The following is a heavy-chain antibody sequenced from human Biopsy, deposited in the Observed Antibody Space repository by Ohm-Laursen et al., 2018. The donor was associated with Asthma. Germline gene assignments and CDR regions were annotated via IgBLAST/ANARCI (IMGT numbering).Heavy chain of an antibody. J-gene: IGHJ6*02. Sequence: EASVKASCKAPGGTFSNFAISWVRQAPGQGLEWLGGIMTVFGTTSYAQKFQGRVTITADESTSTAYMEVTSLRSEDTAIYYCARCQVGYSSGWSLLLKKIYYSGMDVWGQGTAVTVSS. D-gene: IGHD6-19*01. CDR1: GGTFSNFA. CDR2: IMTVFGTT. CDR3: ARCQVGYSSGWSLLLKKIYYSGMDV. V-gene: IGHV1-69*13.